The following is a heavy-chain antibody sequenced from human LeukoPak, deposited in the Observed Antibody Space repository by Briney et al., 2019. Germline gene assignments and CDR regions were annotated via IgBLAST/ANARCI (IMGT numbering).Heavy chain of an antibody. J-gene: IGHJ4*02. D-gene: IGHD5-18*01. Sequence: SETLSLTCTVSGGSISSHYWSWIRQPPGRGLEWVGYIIYSGSTNYNPSLNSRVTISVDTSKNQLSLKLSSVTAADTAMYYCARGRGYGYGIDYWGQGTLVTVSS. CDR1: GGSISSHY. V-gene: IGHV4-59*11. CDR3: ARGRGYGYGIDY. CDR2: IIYSGST.